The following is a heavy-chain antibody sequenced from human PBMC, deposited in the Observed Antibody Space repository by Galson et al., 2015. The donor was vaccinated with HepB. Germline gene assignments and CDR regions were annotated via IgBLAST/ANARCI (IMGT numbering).Heavy chain of an antibody. CDR1: GFTFSSYG. Sequence: SLRLSCAASGFTFSSYGIHWVRQAPGKGLEWVAFIRDDGSNKYCADSVKGRFTISRDNSKNTLYVQMNSLRAEDTAVYYCAKDESPWGGMDVWGQGTTVTVSS. CDR2: IRDDGSNK. D-gene: IGHD7-27*01. CDR3: AKDESPWGGMDV. J-gene: IGHJ6*02. V-gene: IGHV3-30*02.